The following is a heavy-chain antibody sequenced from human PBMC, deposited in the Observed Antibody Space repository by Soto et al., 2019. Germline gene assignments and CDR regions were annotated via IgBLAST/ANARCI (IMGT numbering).Heavy chain of an antibody. J-gene: IGHJ5*02. Sequence: VHLLESGGDLIQAGGSLRLSCETSGFTVSAHSMIWFRQAPGKGLEWFSILGPSVGDIHYADSVKVRFTISRDNAKKTLYLQMSGLRVEDTAVYYCATNPTWGSGSWGQGTLVTVSS. CDR2: LGPSVGDI. V-gene: IGHV3-23*01. D-gene: IGHD7-27*01. CDR3: ATNPTWGSGS. CDR1: GFTVSAHS.